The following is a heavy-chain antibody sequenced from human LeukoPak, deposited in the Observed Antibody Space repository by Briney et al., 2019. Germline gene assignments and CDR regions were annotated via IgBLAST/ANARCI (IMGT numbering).Heavy chain of an antibody. Sequence: GGSLRLSCAASGFTFSSYSMNWVRQAPGKGLEWVSSISSSSSYIYYADSVKGRFTISRDNAKNSLYLQMNSLRAEDTAVYYCAREGLRFWFDHWGQGTLVTVSS. CDR1: GFTFSSYS. CDR2: ISSSSSYI. V-gene: IGHV3-21*01. D-gene: IGHD5-12*01. J-gene: IGHJ5*02. CDR3: AREGLRFWFDH.